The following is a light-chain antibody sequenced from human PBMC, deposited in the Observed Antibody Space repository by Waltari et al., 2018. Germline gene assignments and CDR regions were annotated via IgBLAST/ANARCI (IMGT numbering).Light chain of an antibody. Sequence: SYELTQPPSVSVSPGQTASITCSGDKLGATYACWYQQKPGQSPVLVIYQDSKRPSGIPERFSGSNSGNTATLTISGTQAMDEADYYCQAWDSSTASFGTGTKVTVL. CDR2: QDS. J-gene: IGLJ1*01. CDR3: QAWDSSTAS. CDR1: KLGATY. V-gene: IGLV3-1*01.